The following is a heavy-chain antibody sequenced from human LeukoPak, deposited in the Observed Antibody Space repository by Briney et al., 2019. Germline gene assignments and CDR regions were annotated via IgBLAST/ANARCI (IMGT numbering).Heavy chain of an antibody. J-gene: IGHJ5*02. Sequence: SETLSLTCTVSGGAISNTSYYWSWIRQPPGKGLEWIGFNYYSGSTHYNPSLKSRVTISVDTSKNQFSLKLSSVTAADTAVYYCARETPSPPPPTTVVDNWFDPWGQGTLVTVSS. D-gene: IGHD4-23*01. CDR2: NYYSGST. CDR1: GGAISNTSYY. V-gene: IGHV4-61*01. CDR3: ARETPSPPPPTTVVDNWFDP.